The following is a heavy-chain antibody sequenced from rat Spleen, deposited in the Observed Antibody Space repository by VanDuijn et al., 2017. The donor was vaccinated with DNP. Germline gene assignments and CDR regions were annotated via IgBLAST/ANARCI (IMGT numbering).Heavy chain of an antibody. Sequence: EVKLVESGGGLVQPGRSLKLSCAPSGFNFNDYWMGWVRQAPGKGLEWIGEINKDSTTINFAPSLKDKFTISRDTAQNTLFLQMSKLGSEDTAIYYCARWDYSGRYFDYWGQGVMVTVSS. D-gene: IGHD1-1*01. CDR3: ARWDYSGRYFDY. V-gene: IGHV4-2*01. J-gene: IGHJ2*01. CDR2: INKDSTTI. CDR1: GFNFNDYW.